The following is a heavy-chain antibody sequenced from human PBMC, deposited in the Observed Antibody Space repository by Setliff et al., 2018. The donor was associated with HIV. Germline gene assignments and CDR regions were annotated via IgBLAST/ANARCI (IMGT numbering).Heavy chain of an antibody. V-gene: IGHV2-5*01. J-gene: IGHJ6*03. CDR2: IYWNDDK. CDR3: AHRLSYYYYTDV. Sequence: TLSLTCTVSGGSINYHFWSWIRQPPGKGLEWLALIYWNDDKRYSPSLKSRLTITKDTSKNQVVLTMTNMDPVDTATYYCAHRLSYYYYTDVWGKGTTVTVSS. CDR1: GGSINYHFWS.